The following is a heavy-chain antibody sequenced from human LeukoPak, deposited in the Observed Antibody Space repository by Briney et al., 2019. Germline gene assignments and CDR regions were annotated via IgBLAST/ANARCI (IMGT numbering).Heavy chain of an antibody. J-gene: IGHJ6*03. V-gene: IGHV4-39*02. CDR1: AGSISSSDYY. Sequence: SETLSLTCTVSAGSISSSDYYWGWIRQSPGKGLEWIGRISYSGSTYYNPSLKSRVTISVDTSKNHFSLRLSSVTAADTAVYYCSRLTHSYYSDTSGYYPYYYMDVWGEGTTVAVSS. CDR3: SRLTHSYYSDTSGYYPYYYMDV. D-gene: IGHD3-22*01. CDR2: ISYSGST.